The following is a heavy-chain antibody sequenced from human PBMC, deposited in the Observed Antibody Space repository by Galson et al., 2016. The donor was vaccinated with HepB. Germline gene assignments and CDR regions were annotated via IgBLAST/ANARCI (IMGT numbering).Heavy chain of an antibody. Sequence: SVKVSCKASGYTFTSSGISWVRRAPGQGLEWVGWISGYNGHIQYAQKFQDRVTVTADTSTSTAYMALRSLNSDDTAIYYCVGDYSYMPDYWGQGTLVTVPS. D-gene: IGHD2-15*01. CDR2: ISGYNGHI. CDR3: VGDYSYMPDY. V-gene: IGHV1-18*01. J-gene: IGHJ4*02. CDR1: GYTFTSSG.